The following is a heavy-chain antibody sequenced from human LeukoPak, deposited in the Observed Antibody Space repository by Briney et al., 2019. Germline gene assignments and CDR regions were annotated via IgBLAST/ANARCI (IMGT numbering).Heavy chain of an antibody. J-gene: IGHJ6*04. CDR2: ITGSGGST. Sequence: GGSLRLSCAASGFTFSNYGLSWVRQAPGKGLEWVSGITGSGGSTYYADSVEGRFTISRDNSKNTLYLQMNSLRAEDTAVYYCAELGITMIGGVWGKGTTVTISS. CDR1: GFTFSNYG. D-gene: IGHD3-10*02. V-gene: IGHV3-23*01. CDR3: AELGITMIGGV.